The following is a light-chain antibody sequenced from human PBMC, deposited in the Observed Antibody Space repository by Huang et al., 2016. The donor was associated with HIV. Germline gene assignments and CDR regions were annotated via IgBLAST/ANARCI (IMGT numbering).Light chain of an antibody. J-gene: IGKJ4*01. CDR1: QSLLQNNGYNY. Sequence: ILMTQSPLSLPVTPGEPASISCRSSQSLLQNNGYNYLDWYLQKPGQSPQLLIYLGSNRASGVTNRFSASGSDTDFTLKISRVEAEDVGVYYCMQSLQTPSFGGGTKVEIK. V-gene: IGKV2-28*01. CDR3: MQSLQTPS. CDR2: LGS.